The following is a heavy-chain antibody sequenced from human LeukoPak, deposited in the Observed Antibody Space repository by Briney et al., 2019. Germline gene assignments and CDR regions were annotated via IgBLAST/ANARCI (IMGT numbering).Heavy chain of an antibody. D-gene: IGHD1-26*01. CDR3: ARDSGYAFDI. V-gene: IGHV3-48*01. J-gene: IGHJ3*02. CDR1: GFNFGSYS. Sequence: GGSLRLSCAASGFNFGSYSMNWVRQAPGKGLEWVSYIGISSSTIDYADSVKGRFTISRDNAKNSLYLQMNSLRAEDTAVYYCARDSGYAFDIWGQGTMVTVSS. CDR2: IGISSSTI.